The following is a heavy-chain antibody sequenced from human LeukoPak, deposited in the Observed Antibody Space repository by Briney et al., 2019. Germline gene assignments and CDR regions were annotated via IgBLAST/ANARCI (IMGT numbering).Heavy chain of an antibody. CDR1: GGSFSGYY. V-gene: IGHV4-34*01. CDR3: ARRGLRYFDWLLYGGAFDI. J-gene: IGHJ3*02. Sequence: SETLSLTCAVYGGSFSGYYWSWIRQPPGKGLEWIGEINHSGSTNHNPSLKSRVTISVDTSKNQFSLKLSSVTAADTAVYYCARRGLRYFDWLLYGGAFDIWGQGTMVTVSS. CDR2: INHSGST. D-gene: IGHD3-9*01.